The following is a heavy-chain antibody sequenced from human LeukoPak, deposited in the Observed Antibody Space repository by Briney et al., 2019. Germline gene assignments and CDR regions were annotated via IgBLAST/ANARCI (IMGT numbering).Heavy chain of an antibody. D-gene: IGHD1-20*01. CDR3: VTGNRFDF. CDR2: TRNEANSYTT. V-gene: IGHV3-72*01. Sequence: GGSLRLSCAASGFTVSSNYMSWVRQAPGKGLEWVGRTRNEANSYTTEYAASVKGRFTISRHDSKNSLYLQMNSLKTEDTAVYHCVTGNRFDFWGQGTLVTVSS. J-gene: IGHJ4*02. CDR1: GFTVSSNY.